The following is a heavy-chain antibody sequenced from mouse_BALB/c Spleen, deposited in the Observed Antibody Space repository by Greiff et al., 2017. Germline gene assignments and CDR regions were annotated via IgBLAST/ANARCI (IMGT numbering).Heavy chain of an antibody. CDR2: ISSGGST. V-gene: IGHV5-6-5*01. CDR3: AREGDDGYYVYCYFDV. D-gene: IGHD2-3*01. J-gene: IGHJ1*01. Sequence: EVQLVESGGGLVKPGGSLKLSCAASGFTFSSYAMSWVRQTPEKRLEWVASISSGGSTYYPDSVKGRFTISRDNARNILYLQMSSLRSEDTAMYYCAREGDDGYYVYCYFDVWGAGTTVTVSS. CDR1: GFTFSSYA.